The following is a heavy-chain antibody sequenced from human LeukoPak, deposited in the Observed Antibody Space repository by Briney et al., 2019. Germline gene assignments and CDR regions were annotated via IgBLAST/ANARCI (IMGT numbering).Heavy chain of an antibody. CDR1: GYTFTGYY. CDR2: INPDSGDT. V-gene: IGHV1-2*02. J-gene: IGHJ6*03. D-gene: IGHD2-2*01. CDR3: AKSPRTDAHWYYYYYMDV. Sequence: ASVKVSCKASGYTFTGYYMHWVRQAPGQGLEWMGWINPDSGDTHYAQKFQGRVTMTRDTSISTGYMELSRLTSDDTAVYYCAKSPRTDAHWYYYYYMDVWGKGTTVTISS.